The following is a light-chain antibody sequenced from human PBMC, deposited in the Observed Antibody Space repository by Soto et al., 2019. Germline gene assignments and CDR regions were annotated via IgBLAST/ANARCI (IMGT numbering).Light chain of an antibody. CDR3: QQSYSIPRA. CDR2: AAS. Sequence: DIQMTQSPSSLSASVGDRVTITCRASQSISSYLNWYQQKPGKAPKLLIYAASSLQSGVPSRFSGSGSGTEFTLTISSLQPEEFATYYCQQSYSIPRAFGPGTKVDIK. V-gene: IGKV1-39*01. J-gene: IGKJ3*01. CDR1: QSISSY.